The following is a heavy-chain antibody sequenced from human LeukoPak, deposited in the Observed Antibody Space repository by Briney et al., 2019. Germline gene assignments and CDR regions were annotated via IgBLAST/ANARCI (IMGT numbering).Heavy chain of an antibody. CDR1: GGSISSSSYY. Sequence: SETLSLTCTVSGGSISSSSYYWGWIRQPPGKGLEWIGSIYYSGSTYYNPSLKSRVTISVDTSKNQFSLKLSSVTAADTAVYYCARHPSNYAPEYFDLWGRGTLATVSS. CDR3: ARHPSNYAPEYFDL. J-gene: IGHJ2*01. V-gene: IGHV4-39*01. D-gene: IGHD4-11*01. CDR2: IYYSGST.